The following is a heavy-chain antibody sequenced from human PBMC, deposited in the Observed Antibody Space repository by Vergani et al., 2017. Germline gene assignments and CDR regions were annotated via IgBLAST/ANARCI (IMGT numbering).Heavy chain of an antibody. CDR2: ISAYNGNT. CDR1: GYTFTSYG. CDR3: ARDPDIVVVPAAPYYYYYYGMDV. D-gene: IGHD2-2*01. Sequence: QVQLVQSGAEVKKPGASVKVSCKASGYTFTSYGISWVRQAPGQGLEWMGWISAYNGNTNYAQKLQGRVTMTTDTSKSTAYMELRSLRSDDTAVYYCARDPDIVVVPAAPYYYYYYGMDVWGQGTKVTVSS. J-gene: IGHJ6*02. V-gene: IGHV1-18*04.